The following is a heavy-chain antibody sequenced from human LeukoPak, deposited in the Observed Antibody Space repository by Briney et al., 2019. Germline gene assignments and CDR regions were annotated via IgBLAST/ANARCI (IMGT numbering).Heavy chain of an antibody. CDR2: INPNSGGT. Sequence: ASVKVSCKASGYTFTGYYMHWVRQAPGQGLEWMGWINPNSGGTKYAQKFQGRVTMTRDTSITTVYMELTSLEFDDTAVYYCARTRLTGDPYEAFDIWGQGTMVTVSS. CDR1: GYTFTGYY. CDR3: ARTRLTGDPYEAFDI. V-gene: IGHV1-2*02. J-gene: IGHJ3*02. D-gene: IGHD7-27*01.